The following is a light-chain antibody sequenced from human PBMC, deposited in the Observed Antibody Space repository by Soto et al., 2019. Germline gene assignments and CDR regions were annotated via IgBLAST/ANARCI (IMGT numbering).Light chain of an antibody. CDR1: QGIGNT. CDR2: GAS. Sequence: EIVITQSPATLSVSPGEGATLSCRASQGIGNTLAWYQQKPGQTPRLLIFGASNRATGIPDRFSGSGSGTDFALTISRVERGDFAVYHCQKYGGSPRKFGQGTKVDIK. V-gene: IGKV3-20*01. J-gene: IGKJ1*01. CDR3: QKYGGSPRK.